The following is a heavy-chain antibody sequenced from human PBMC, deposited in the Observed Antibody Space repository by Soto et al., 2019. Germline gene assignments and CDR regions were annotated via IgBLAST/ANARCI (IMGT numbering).Heavy chain of an antibody. D-gene: IGHD6-6*01. Sequence: SETLSLTCTVSGVSISSGGYCWSWIRQHPGKGLEWIGYIYYSGSTYYNPSLKSRVTISVDTSKNQFSLKLSSVTAADTAVYYCARVVAGDKARHIDYWGQGTLVTVSS. CDR3: ARVVAGDKARHIDY. V-gene: IGHV4-31*03. CDR2: IYYSGST. J-gene: IGHJ4*02. CDR1: GVSISSGGYC.